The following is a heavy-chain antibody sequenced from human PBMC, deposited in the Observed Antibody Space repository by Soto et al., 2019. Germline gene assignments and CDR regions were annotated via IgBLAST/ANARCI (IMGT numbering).Heavy chain of an antibody. D-gene: IGHD2-21*01. J-gene: IGHJ3*01. CDR1: GFTFSSYA. CDR3: ARNYGGNSYAIDV. Sequence: EVQLVESGGGLVQPGGSLRLSCAASGFTFSSYAMHWVRQAPGKGLEYVSAISSNGGSTYYANSVKGRFTISRDNSKNTPYLQMGSLRAEDMAVYYCARNYGGNSYAIDVWGQGTMVTVCS. V-gene: IGHV3-64*01. CDR2: ISSNGGST.